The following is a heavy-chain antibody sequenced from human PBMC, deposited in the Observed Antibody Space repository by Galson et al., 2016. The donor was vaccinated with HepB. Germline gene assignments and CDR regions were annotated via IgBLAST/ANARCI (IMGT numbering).Heavy chain of an antibody. CDR3: VRDSGRYYYGSGTPTSVDY. CDR2: IWYDGSKK. Sequence: SLRLSCAVSGFTFTTFGMHWVRQAPGKGLEWVAVIWYDGSKKSYADSVKGRFSISRDNSKNTLYLQINSLKVEDTAVYYCVRDSGRYYYGSGTPTSVDYWGQGTLVTVSS. D-gene: IGHD3-10*01. V-gene: IGHV3-33*01. CDR1: GFTFTTFG. J-gene: IGHJ4*02.